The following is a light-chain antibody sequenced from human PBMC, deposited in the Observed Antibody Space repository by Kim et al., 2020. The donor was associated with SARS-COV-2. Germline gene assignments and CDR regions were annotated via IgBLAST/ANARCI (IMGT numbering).Light chain of an antibody. CDR1: QSISSW. CDR2: DAS. V-gene: IGKV1-5*01. J-gene: IGKJ1*01. Sequence: LSASVGDRVTITCRASQSISSWLAWYQQKPGKAPKLLIYDASSLESGGPSRFSGSGSGTEFTLTISSLQPDDFATYYCQQYNSSPFGQGTKVDIK. CDR3: QQYNSSP.